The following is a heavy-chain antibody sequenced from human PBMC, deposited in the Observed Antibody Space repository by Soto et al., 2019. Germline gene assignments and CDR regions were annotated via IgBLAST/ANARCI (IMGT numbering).Heavy chain of an antibody. J-gene: IGHJ6*02. CDR3: ALYSSGWYVGMDV. D-gene: IGHD6-19*01. CDR2: INHSGSN. CDR1: GGSFSGYY. Sequence: PSETLSLTCAVYGGSFSGYYWSWIRQPPGKGLEWIGEINHSGSNNYNPSLKSRVTISVDTSKNQFSLKLSSVTAADTAVYYCALYSSGWYVGMDVWAQGPTVT. V-gene: IGHV4-34*01.